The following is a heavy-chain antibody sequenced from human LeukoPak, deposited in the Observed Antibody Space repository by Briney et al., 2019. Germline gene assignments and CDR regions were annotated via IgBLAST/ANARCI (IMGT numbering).Heavy chain of an antibody. CDR2: IYYSGST. J-gene: IGHJ6*03. CDR1: GGSISSYY. D-gene: IGHD3-10*01. V-gene: IGHV4-59*07. Sequence: SDTLSLTCTVSGGSISSYYWSWIRQPPGKGLEWIGYIYYSGSTNYNPSLKSRVTISVDTSKNQFSLKLSSVTAADTAVYYCARHRYYYRSGSYYGAPYYMDVWGKGTTVTISS. CDR3: ARHRYYYRSGSYYGAPYYMDV.